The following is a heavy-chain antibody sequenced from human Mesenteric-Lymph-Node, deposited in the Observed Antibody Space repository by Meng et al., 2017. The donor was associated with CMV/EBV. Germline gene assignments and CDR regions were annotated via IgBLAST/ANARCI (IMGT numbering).Heavy chain of an antibody. CDR2: MNPNSGNT. V-gene: IGHV1-8*02. Sequence: ASVKVSCKTSGYTFINYGISWVRQAPGQGLEWMGWMNPNSGNTGYAKKFQGRVTMTRNTSISTAYMELSSLRSEDTAVYYCAREGVGDYYFDYWGQGTLVTVSS. D-gene: IGHD1-26*01. CDR1: GYTFINYG. J-gene: IGHJ4*02. CDR3: AREGVGDYYFDY.